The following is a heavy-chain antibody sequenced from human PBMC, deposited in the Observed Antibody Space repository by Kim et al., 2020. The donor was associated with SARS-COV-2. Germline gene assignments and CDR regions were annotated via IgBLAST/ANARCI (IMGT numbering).Heavy chain of an antibody. CDR3: AKDGFILWFGEKRDWFDP. V-gene: IGHV3-23*01. CDR2: ISGNGGSR. CDR1: GFTFSSSA. J-gene: IGHJ5*02. D-gene: IGHD3-10*01. Sequence: GGSLRLSCAASGFTFSSSAMSWVRQAPGKGLQWVSVISGNGGSRNYADSVKGRFTISRDNSKNTLYLQMNTLRVEDTAVYYCAKDGFILWFGEKRDWFDPWDQGTLVTVSP.